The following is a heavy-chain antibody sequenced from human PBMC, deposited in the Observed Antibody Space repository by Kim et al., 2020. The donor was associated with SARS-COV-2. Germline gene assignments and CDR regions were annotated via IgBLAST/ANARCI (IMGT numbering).Heavy chain of an antibody. Sequence: SIKVRVTIAEDTSKNQFSLKLSSVTAADTAVYYCARQESPWLVLGFTFDIWGQGTMVTVSS. CDR3: ARQESPWLVLGFTFDI. J-gene: IGHJ3*02. D-gene: IGHD6-19*01. V-gene: IGHV4-39*01.